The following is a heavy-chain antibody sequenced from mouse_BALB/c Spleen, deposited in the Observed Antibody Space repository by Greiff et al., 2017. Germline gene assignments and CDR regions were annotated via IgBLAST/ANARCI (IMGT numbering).Heavy chain of an antibody. J-gene: IGHJ4*01. CDR2: IWAGGST. CDR3: AREGDYDYDYAMDY. V-gene: IGHV2-9*02. CDR1: GFSLTSYG. D-gene: IGHD2-4*01. Sequence: VQRVESGPGLVAPSQSLSITCTVSGFSLTSYGVHWVRQPPGKGLEWLGVIWAGGSTNYNSALMSRLSISKDNSKSQVFLKMNSLQTDDTAMYYCAREGDYDYDYAMDYWGQGTSVTVSS.